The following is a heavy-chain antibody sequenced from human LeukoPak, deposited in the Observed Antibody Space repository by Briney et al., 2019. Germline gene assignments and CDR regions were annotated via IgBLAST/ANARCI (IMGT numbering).Heavy chain of an antibody. V-gene: IGHV3-48*03. CDR2: ISSGASTI. CDR3: AKESRPCGGDCYANFDY. D-gene: IGHD2-21*02. CDR1: GFTFSSYE. Sequence: GGSLRLSCSASGFTFSSYEMNWVRQAPGKGLEWVSSISSGASTIYYADSVKGRFTISRDNAKNSLYLQMNSLRAEDTAVYYCAKESRPCGGDCYANFDYWGQGTLVTVSS. J-gene: IGHJ4*02.